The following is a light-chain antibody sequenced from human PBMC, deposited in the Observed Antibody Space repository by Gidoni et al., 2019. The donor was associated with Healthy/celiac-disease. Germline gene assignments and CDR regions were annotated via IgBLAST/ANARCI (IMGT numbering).Light chain of an antibody. CDR3: RQSYNTPPIT. J-gene: IGKJ5*01. Sequence: DIQMTHSSSSLSASVGDRVTITCRASQSISSHLNWYQQKPGEAAKLLIYAASSLQSRVPSRFSGSRAGTEFTLTISSLQPEDFATNYCRQSYNTPPITFGRGTRLEIK. CDR1: QSISSH. CDR2: AAS. V-gene: IGKV1-39*01.